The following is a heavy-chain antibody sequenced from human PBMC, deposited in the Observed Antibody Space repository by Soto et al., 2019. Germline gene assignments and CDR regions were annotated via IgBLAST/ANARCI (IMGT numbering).Heavy chain of an antibody. CDR1: GFTFSSYS. V-gene: IGHV3-21*01. CDR2: ISSSSSYI. J-gene: IGHJ6*03. CDR3: ARSDYDFWSGYYYYYYMDV. Sequence: GGSLRLSCAASGFTFSSYSMNWVRQAPGKGLEWVSSISSSSSYIYYADSVKGRFTISRDNAKNSLYLQMNSLRAEDTAVYYCARSDYDFWSGYYYYYYMDVWGKVTTVTVSS. D-gene: IGHD3-3*01.